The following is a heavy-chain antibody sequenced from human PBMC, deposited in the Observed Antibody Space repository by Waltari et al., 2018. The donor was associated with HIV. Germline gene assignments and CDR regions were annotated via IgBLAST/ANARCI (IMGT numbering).Heavy chain of an antibody. CDR1: GFSFTRYG. V-gene: IGHV1-18*04. Sequence: QVRLVKSGAEGKKPGAYVKVSCKDSGFSFTRYGSSWVRQAPGQGLEWMGWIHTYTGNTDSAENFQGRVTMTRDTFTNTIYMELRTLKSDDSAIYFCVRDLSPMGKSGWYDSWGQGTVVTVSS. D-gene: IGHD6-19*01. CDR2: IHTYTGNT. CDR3: VRDLSPMGKSGWYDS. J-gene: IGHJ1*01.